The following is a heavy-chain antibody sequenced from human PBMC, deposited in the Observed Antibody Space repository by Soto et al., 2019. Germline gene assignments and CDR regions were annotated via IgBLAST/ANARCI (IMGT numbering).Heavy chain of an antibody. CDR2: IYPGDSDT. Sequence: PGESLKISCKGSGYSFTDNWIGWVRQMPGKGLEWMGIIYPGDSDTRYNPSCRGQVTISVDKSISTAYLQWSSLEASDTAMYYCARHTFYDSRTYRDYWGQGTLVTVSS. V-gene: IGHV5-51*01. CDR3: ARHTFYDSRTYRDY. CDR1: GYSFTDNW. D-gene: IGHD3-22*01. J-gene: IGHJ4*02.